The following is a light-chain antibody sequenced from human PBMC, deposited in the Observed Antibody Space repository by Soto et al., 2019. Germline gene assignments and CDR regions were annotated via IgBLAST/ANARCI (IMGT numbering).Light chain of an antibody. J-gene: IGKJ1*01. Sequence: DIQMTQSPSSLSASVGHIFTITCRASQGIRNDLGWYQQKPGKAPKRLIYAASSLQSGVPSRLRGSGYGTELTITISSMQTEDFETYYCLQHNSYPWTFGHGTKVDIK. CDR2: AAS. CDR3: LQHNSYPWT. V-gene: IGKV1-17*01. CDR1: QGIRND.